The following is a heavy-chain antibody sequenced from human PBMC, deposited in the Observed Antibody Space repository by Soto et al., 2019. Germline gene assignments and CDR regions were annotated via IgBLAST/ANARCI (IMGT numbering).Heavy chain of an antibody. J-gene: IGHJ4*02. CDR2: IYYSGTT. CDR1: GDSIISNSYF. V-gene: IGHV4-39*01. Sequence: LETLSLTCTVSGDSIISNSYFWAWIRQPPGKGLEWIGSIYYSGTTYYNPSLKSRATISVDRSKNQFSLKLSSVTAADTAVYYCARHFSVDYFDYWGQGALVTVSS. CDR3: ARHFSVDYFDY.